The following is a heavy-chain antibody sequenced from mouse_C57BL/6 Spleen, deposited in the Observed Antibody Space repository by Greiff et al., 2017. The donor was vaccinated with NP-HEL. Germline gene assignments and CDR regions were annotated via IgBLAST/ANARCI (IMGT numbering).Heavy chain of an antibody. CDR2: IYPSDSET. D-gene: IGHD1-1*01. CDR1: GYTFTSYW. V-gene: IGHV1-61*01. CDR3: ARHHYYGSSYGYYAMDY. Sequence: QVQLKQPGAELVRPGSSVKLSCKASGYTFTSYWMDWVKQRPGQGLEWIGNIYPSDSETHYNQKFKDKATLTVDKSSSTAYMQLSSLTSEDSAVYYCARHHYYGSSYGYYAMDYWGQGTSVTVSS. J-gene: IGHJ4*01.